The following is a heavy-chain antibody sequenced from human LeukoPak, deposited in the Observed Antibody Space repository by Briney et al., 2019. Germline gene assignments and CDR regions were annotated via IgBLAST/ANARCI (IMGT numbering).Heavy chain of an antibody. D-gene: IGHD3-10*01. J-gene: IGHJ4*02. CDR1: SYGISSDYY. CDR3: ARIITMIRGERSGYFAS. Sequence: TSETLSLTCAVSSYGISSDYYWGWIRQPPGKGLEWMASIYHSGSTYYNPSLKNRVTISVDTSKSQLSLELISVTAADTAVYYCARIITMIRGERSGYFASWGQGTLVTVSS. V-gene: IGHV4-38-2*01. CDR2: IYHSGST.